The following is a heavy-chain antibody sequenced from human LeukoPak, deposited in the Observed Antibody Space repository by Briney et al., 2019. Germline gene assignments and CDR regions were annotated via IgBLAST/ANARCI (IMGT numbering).Heavy chain of an antibody. CDR1: GFTFSSYG. V-gene: IGHV3-30*02. D-gene: IGHD1-1*01. J-gene: IGHJ4*02. Sequence: PGGSLRLSCAASGFTFSSYGMHWVRQAPGKGLEWVAVIWYDGSNKYYADSVKGRFTISRDNSKNTLYLQMNSLRAEDTAVYYCAKGPPPYILTSNLDYWGQGTLVTVSS. CDR3: AKGPPPYILTSNLDY. CDR2: IWYDGSNK.